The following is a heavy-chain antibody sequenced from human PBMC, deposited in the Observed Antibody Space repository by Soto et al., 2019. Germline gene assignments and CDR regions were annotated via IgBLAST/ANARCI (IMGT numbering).Heavy chain of an antibody. J-gene: IGHJ4*02. CDR1: GFTFSSYA. CDR2: ISYDGSNK. Sequence: PGGSLRLSCAASGFTFSSYAMHWVRQAPGKGLEWVAVISYDGSNKYYADSVKGRFTISRDNSKNTLYLQMNSLRAEDTAVHYCARDNEWLGGYDYFAYWGQGTLVTVSS. D-gene: IGHD6-19*01. V-gene: IGHV3-30-3*01. CDR3: ARDNEWLGGYDYFAY.